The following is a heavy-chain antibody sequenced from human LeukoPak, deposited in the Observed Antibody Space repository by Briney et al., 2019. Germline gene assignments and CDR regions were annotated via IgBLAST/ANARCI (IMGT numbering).Heavy chain of an antibody. V-gene: IGHV3-30*02. CDR3: AKVGYGSGSYYGDY. CDR1: GFTVSSNY. CDR2: IRYDGSNK. J-gene: IGHJ4*02. D-gene: IGHD3-10*01. Sequence: GGSLRLSCAASGFTVSSNYMSWVRQAPGKGLEWVAFIRYDGSNKYYADSVKGRFTISRDNSKNTLYLQMNSLRAEDTAVYYCAKVGYGSGSYYGDYWGQGTLVTVSS.